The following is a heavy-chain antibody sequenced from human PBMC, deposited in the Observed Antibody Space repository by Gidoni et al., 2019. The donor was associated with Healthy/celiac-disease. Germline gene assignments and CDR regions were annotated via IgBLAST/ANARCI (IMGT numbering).Heavy chain of an antibody. CDR3: ARAGVGATGYDAFDI. CDR1: GYTFPSSA. Sequence: QVQLVQSWAEVKKPGSSVKVSCKASGYTFPSSAMHWVRQAPGQRLEWMGWINAGNGNTKYSQKFQGRVTITRDTSASTAYMELSSLRSEDTAVYDCARAGVGATGYDAFDIWGQGTMVTVSS. V-gene: IGHV1-3*01. D-gene: IGHD1-26*01. J-gene: IGHJ3*02. CDR2: INAGNGNT.